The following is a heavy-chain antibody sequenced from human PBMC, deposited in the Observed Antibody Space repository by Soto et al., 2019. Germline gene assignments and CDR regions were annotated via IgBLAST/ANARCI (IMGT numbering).Heavy chain of an antibody. V-gene: IGHV4-59*01. D-gene: IGHD5-12*01. CDR3: ASGYSGYEPYYFDY. J-gene: IGHJ4*02. CDR1: GGSISSYY. CDR2: IYYSGST. Sequence: PSETLSLTCTVSGGSISSYYWSWIRQPPGKGLEWIGYIYYSGSTNYNPSLKSRVTISVDTSKNQFSLKLSSVTAADTAVYYCASGYSGYEPYYFDYWGQGTLVTVSS.